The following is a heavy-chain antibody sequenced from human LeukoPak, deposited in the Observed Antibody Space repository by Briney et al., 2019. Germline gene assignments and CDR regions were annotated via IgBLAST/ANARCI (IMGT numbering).Heavy chain of an antibody. CDR2: IYYSGST. CDR3: ARAPYDSSGYYGGAFDY. D-gene: IGHD3-22*01. J-gene: IGHJ4*02. V-gene: IGHV4-59*01. CDR1: GCTISSYY. Sequence: PSETLSLTCTVSGCTISSYYWSWIQQPPGKGLEWIGYIYYSGSTNYNPPLKSRVTISVDTSKNQFSLQLSSVTAADAAVYYCARAPYDSSGYYGGAFDYWGEGALVTVSS.